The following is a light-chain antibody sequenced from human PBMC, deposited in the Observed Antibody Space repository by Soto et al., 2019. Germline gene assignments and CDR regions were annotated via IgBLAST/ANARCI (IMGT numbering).Light chain of an antibody. Sequence: DIQMTQSPSSLSASVGDRVTITCRASQSISSYLNWYQQKPGKAPKLLIYAASSLQSGVPSRFSGSGSGTDFTLTISHLQPEEFATYYGHQSYSTPYTFGQGTKLEIK. CDR3: HQSYSTPYT. V-gene: IGKV1-39*01. J-gene: IGKJ2*01. CDR2: AAS. CDR1: QSISSY.